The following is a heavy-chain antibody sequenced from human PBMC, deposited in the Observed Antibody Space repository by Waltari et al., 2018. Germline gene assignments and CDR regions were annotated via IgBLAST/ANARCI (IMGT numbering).Heavy chain of an antibody. Sequence: EVQLLESGGALVQPGGSLRLSCAASGFPFSNYAMNWVRQAPGKWLEWVSGVSASGGATYYTVSGKGRFTVSRDNAKNTLYLQMNSLRVEDTAFYYCTKGIDHWGQGTLVTVSS. CDR1: GFPFSNYA. CDR2: VSASGGAT. J-gene: IGHJ4*02. CDR3: TKGIDH. V-gene: IGHV3-23*01.